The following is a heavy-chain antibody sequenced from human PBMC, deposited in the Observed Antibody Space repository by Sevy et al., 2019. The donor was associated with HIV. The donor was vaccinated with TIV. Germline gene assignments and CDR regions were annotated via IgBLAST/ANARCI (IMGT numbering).Heavy chain of an antibody. Sequence: GGSLRLSRVASGFTFSFYTMHWVRQAPGKGLEWVAAVSYDGRNKYYADSVKGRFAISRDNSNNTLFLQMNTLRGDDTAVYYCARELGVAGPEEFDYWGQGTLVTVSS. D-gene: IGHD6-19*01. CDR1: GFTFSFYT. CDR3: ARELGVAGPEEFDY. CDR2: VSYDGRNK. J-gene: IGHJ4*02. V-gene: IGHV3-30*09.